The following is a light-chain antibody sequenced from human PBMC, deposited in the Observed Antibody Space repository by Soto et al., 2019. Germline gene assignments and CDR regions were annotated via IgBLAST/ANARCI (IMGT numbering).Light chain of an antibody. CDR3: QQYSSWYT. J-gene: IGKJ2*01. Sequence: VVLTQSPAPLSVSPGERVTLSCRASQTIRDNYLAWYQQKPGQAPRLLIYGASGRATGIPDRFSGSGSGTEFTLTISSLQSGDRAVYYCQQYSSWYTFGQGTKLEIK. CDR2: GAS. V-gene: IGKV3D-15*01. CDR1: QTIRDNY.